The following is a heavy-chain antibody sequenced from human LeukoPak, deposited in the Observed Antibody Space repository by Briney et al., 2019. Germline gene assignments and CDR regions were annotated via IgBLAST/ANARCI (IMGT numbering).Heavy chain of an antibody. CDR1: GYTFTSYG. D-gene: IGHD2-2*01. J-gene: IGHJ4*02. V-gene: IGHV1-18*01. CDR2: ISAYNGNT. Sequence: PRASVKVSCKASGYTFTSYGISWVRQAPGQGLERMGWISAYNGNTNYAQKLQGRVTMTTDTSTSTAYMELRSLRSDDTAVYYCASFRYCSSTSCEFDYWGQGTLVTVSS. CDR3: ASFRYCSSTSCEFDY.